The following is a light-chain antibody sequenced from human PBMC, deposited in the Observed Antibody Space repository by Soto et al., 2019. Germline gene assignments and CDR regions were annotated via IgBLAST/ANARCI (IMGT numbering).Light chain of an antibody. J-gene: IGLJ1*01. CDR2: EVT. Sequence: QSVLTQPASVSRSPGQSITISCTGTSSDVGGYDYVSWYQLHPGKAPKLMICEVTNRPSGVSYRFSGSKSGNTASLTISGLQAEDEADYYCSSYTSSSTYVFGTGTKVTVL. V-gene: IGLV2-14*01. CDR3: SSYTSSSTYV. CDR1: SSDVGGYDY.